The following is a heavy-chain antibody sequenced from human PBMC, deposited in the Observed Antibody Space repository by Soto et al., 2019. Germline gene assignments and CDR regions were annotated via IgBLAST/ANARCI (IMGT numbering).Heavy chain of an antibody. CDR2: IFHTGDT. J-gene: IGHJ4*02. V-gene: IGHV4-38-2*02. D-gene: IGHD1-26*01. CDR3: ARDTNSLDS. CDR1: SHSLSSGFF. Sequence: PSETLSLTCSVSSHSLSSGFFWGWIRQPPGKGLEWLGSIFHTGDTYYSPSLKSRTTLSVDTAKNQFSLTLTSLTAADTAIYYCARDTNSLDSWGLGTLVTVSS.